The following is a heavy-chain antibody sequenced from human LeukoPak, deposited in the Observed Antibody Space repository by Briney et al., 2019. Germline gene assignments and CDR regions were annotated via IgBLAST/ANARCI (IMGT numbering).Heavy chain of an antibody. CDR2: IRYDGTAQ. V-gene: IGHV3-30*02. CDR1: GFTFSNYG. D-gene: IGHD1-7*01. Sequence: PGGSLRLSCAASGFTFSNYGMDWVRQAPGKGLEWVAFIRYDGTAQYYADSVKDRFTISRDNSRNTLYLQVNSVRAEDTAVYYCARGNSNGFDIWGQGTMVTVSS. J-gene: IGHJ3*02. CDR3: ARGNSNGFDI.